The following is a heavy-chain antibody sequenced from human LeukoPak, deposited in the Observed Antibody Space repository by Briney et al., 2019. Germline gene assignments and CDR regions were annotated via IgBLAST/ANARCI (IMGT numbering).Heavy chain of an antibody. D-gene: IGHD5-18*01. Sequence: SVKVSCKASGGTFSSYAISWVRQAPGQGLEWMGGIIPIFGTANYAQKFQGRVTITADESTSTAYMELGSLRSEDTAVYYCARGGRSGYRNDAFDIWGQGTMVTVSS. CDR1: GGTFSSYA. V-gene: IGHV1-69*13. CDR3: ARGGRSGYRNDAFDI. J-gene: IGHJ3*02. CDR2: IIPIFGTA.